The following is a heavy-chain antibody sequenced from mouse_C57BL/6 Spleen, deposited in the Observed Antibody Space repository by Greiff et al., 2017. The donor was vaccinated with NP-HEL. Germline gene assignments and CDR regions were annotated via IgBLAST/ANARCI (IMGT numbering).Heavy chain of an antibody. CDR1: GYSFTGYF. D-gene: IGHD3-3*01. CDR2: INPYNGDT. V-gene: IGHV1-20*01. J-gene: IGHJ4*01. CDR3: ARWRAYYAMDY. Sequence: VQLKESGPELVKPGDSVKISCKASGYSFTGYFMNWVMQSHGKSLEWIGRINPYNGDTFYNQKFKGKATLTVDKSSSTAHMELRSLTSEDSAVYYCARWRAYYAMDYWGQGTSVTVSS.